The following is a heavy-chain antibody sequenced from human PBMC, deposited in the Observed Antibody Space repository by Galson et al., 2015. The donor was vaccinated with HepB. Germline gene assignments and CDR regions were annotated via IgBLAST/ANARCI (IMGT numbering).Heavy chain of an antibody. V-gene: IGHV4-39*01. J-gene: IGHJ4*02. CDR2: IYYSGST. CDR1: GGSISSSSYY. Sequence: TLSLTCTVSGGSISSSSYYWGWIRQPPGKGLGWIGSIYYSGSTYYNPSLKSRVTISVDTSKNQFSLKLSSVTAADTAVYYCARQSTTVTYLGFDYWGQGTLVTVSS. CDR3: ARQSTTVTYLGFDY. D-gene: IGHD4-17*01.